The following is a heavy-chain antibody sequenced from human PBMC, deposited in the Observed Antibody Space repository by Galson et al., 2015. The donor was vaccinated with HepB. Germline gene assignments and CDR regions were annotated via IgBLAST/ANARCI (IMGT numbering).Heavy chain of an antibody. CDR2: ISGGADST. V-gene: IGHV3-23*01. CDR1: GFTFSGYA. D-gene: IGHD6-25*01. Sequence: SLRLSCAASGFTFSGYAMSWVRQAPGKGLEWVSAISGGADSTYYADSVKGRFTISRDNSKNTLYLQMNSLRAEDTAVYYCAKGKRFERLYFAYWGPGTLVTASS. J-gene: IGHJ4*02. CDR3: AKGKRFERLYFAY.